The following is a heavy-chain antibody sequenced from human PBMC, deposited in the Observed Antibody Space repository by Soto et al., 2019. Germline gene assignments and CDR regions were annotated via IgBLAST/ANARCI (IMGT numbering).Heavy chain of an antibody. Sequence: QVQLQQWGAGLLKPSETLSLTCAVYGKSLSGYYWSWIRQPPGKALEWIGEINHSGNTNYNPSLKSRVTIPVDPPKNQFSLNLGSVPAAARALYYWAKHHFGGRTTAGAAEFWAQEPLVPFPS. J-gene: IGHJ4*02. V-gene: IGHV4-34*01. D-gene: IGHD1-26*01. CDR2: INHSGNT. CDR3: AKHHFGGRTTAGAAEF. CDR1: GKSLSGYY.